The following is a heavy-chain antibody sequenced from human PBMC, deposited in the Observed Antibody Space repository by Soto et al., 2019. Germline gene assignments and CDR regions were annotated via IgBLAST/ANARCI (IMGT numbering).Heavy chain of an antibody. CDR2: IYYSGST. V-gene: IGHV4-31*03. J-gene: IGHJ6*02. CDR3: ARELRFGEDYYGMDV. CDR1: GGSISSGGYY. Sequence: QVQLQESGPGLVKPSQTLSLTCTVSGGSISSGGYYWSWIRQHPGKGLEWIGYIYYSGSTYYNPSLKSRVTIAVDTSKNQFSLKLSSVTAADTAVYYCARELRFGEDYYGMDVWGQGTTVTVSS. D-gene: IGHD3-10*01.